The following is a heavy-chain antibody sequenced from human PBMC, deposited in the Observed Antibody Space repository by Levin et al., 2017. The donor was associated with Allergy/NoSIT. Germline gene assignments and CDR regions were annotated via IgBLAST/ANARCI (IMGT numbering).Heavy chain of an antibody. CDR3: AREEGWGYHFGMDV. J-gene: IGHJ6*02. D-gene: IGHD6-19*01. CDR2: IERDGSET. Sequence: KGLEWVANIERDGSETYYVDSVKGRFTISRDNGKNSVYLQMNSLRVDDTAVYYCAREEGWGYHFGMDVWGQGTTVTVSS. V-gene: IGHV3-7*01.